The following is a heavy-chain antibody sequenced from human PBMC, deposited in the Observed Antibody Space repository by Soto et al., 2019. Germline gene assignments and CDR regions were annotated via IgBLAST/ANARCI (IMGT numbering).Heavy chain of an antibody. CDR3: ARVITMVRGATVRVIVFDP. J-gene: IGHJ5*02. Sequence: KPSETLSLTCTVSGGSISSGDYYWSWIRQPPGKGLEWIGYIYYSGSTYYNPSLKSRVTISVDTSKNQFSLKLSSVTAADTAVYYCARVITMVRGATVRVIVFDPWGQGTLVTVSS. D-gene: IGHD3-10*01. V-gene: IGHV4-30-4*01. CDR2: IYYSGST. CDR1: GGSISSGDYY.